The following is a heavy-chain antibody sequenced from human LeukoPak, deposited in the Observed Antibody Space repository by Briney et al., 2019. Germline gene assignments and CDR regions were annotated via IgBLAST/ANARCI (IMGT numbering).Heavy chain of an antibody. CDR2: IEQDGSEK. J-gene: IGHJ4*02. Sequence: GGSLRLSCAASGFTFSSYWMSWVRQAPGKGLEWVANIEQDGSEKYYVDSVKGRFTISRDNAKNSLYLQMNSLRAEDTAVYYCARGHYDVLAASYKWTPDYWGQGTLVTVSS. CDR1: GFTFSSYW. CDR3: ARGHYDVLAASYKWTPDY. D-gene: IGHD3-9*01. V-gene: IGHV3-7*01.